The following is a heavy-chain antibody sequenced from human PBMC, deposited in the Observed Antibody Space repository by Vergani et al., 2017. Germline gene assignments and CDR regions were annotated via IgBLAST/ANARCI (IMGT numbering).Heavy chain of an antibody. CDR3: ARVNTETNGHLYYYYYMDV. D-gene: IGHD4-11*01. CDR2: IDHTGRP. V-gene: IGHV4-34*01. Sequence: QVQLQQWGGGLLKPSETLSLTCVVIGGSFTSYHWTWIRQSPGEGLEWVGDIDHTGRPDYNPSLKSRLTMSVDKSRNQFSLTVNSVTATDTAIYFFARVNTETNGHLYYYYYMDVWGQGTAVTVS. J-gene: IGHJ6*03. CDR1: GGSFTSYH.